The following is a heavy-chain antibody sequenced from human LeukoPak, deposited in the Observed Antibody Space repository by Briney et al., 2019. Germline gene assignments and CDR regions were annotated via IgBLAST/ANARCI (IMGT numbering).Heavy chain of an antibody. CDR3: ASGPLGEMATPGWFDP. CDR2: VDPEDGET. J-gene: IGHJ5*02. Sequence: ASVKISCKVSGYTFTDYYMHWVQQAPGKGLEWMGLVDPEDGETIYAEKFQGRVTITADTSTDTAYMELSSLRSDDTAAYYCASGPLGEMATPGWFDPWGQGTLVTVSS. D-gene: IGHD5-24*01. CDR1: GYTFTDYY. V-gene: IGHV1-69-2*01.